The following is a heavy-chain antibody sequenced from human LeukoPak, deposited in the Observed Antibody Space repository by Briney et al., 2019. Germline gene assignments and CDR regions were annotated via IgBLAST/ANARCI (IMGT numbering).Heavy chain of an antibody. CDR2: IKQDGSEK. Sequence: GGSLRLSCAASGFTFSSYWMSWVRQAPGKGLEWVANIKQDGSEKYYVDSVKGRFTISRDNAKNSLYLQMNSLRAEDTAVYYCARGYGDHFLGVLPDYFDYWGQGTLVTVSS. J-gene: IGHJ4*02. CDR3: ARGYGDHFLGVLPDYFDY. V-gene: IGHV3-7*01. CDR1: GFTFSSYW. D-gene: IGHD4-17*01.